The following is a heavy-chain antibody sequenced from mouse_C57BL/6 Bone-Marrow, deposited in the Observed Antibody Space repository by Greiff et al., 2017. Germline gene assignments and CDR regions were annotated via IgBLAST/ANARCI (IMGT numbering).Heavy chain of an antibody. V-gene: IGHV1-9*01. J-gene: IGHJ3*01. D-gene: IGHD2-1*01. CDR3: ARIGNYEAY. CDR2: ILPGSGST. Sequence: QVQLQQSGAELMKPGASVKLSCKATGYTFTGYWIEWVKQRPGHGLEWIGEILPGSGSTNYNEKFKGKATFPAATSSNTAYMQLSSLTTEDAAIYYCARIGNYEAYWGQGTLVTVSA. CDR1: GYTFTGYW.